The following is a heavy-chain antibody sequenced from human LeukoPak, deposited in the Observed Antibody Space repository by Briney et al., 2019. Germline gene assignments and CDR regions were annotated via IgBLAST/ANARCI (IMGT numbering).Heavy chain of an antibody. CDR2: IYPGDSDT. Sequence: KRGESLKISCKGSGYSFTNYWIGWVRQMPGKGLEWMGIIYPGDSDTTYSPSFQGQVTISADKSISTAYLQWSSLKASDTAMYYCARQPIAAAGTSYYYYMDVWGKGTTVTVSS. CDR3: ARQPIAAAGTSYYYYMDV. J-gene: IGHJ6*03. CDR1: GYSFTNYW. V-gene: IGHV5-51*01. D-gene: IGHD6-13*01.